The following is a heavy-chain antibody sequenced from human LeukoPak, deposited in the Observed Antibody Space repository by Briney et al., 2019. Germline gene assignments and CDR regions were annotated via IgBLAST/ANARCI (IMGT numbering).Heavy chain of an antibody. D-gene: IGHD6-13*01. CDR1: GYTFTSYD. CDR3: ARVDRSSSWYYYYYMDV. J-gene: IGHJ6*03. CDR2: MNPNSGNT. V-gene: IGHV1-8*01. Sequence: ASVKVSCKPSGYTFTSYDINWVRQATGQGLEWMGWMNPNSGNTGYAQKFQGRVTMTRNTSISTAYMELSSLRSEDTTVYYCARVDRSSSWYYYYYMDVWGKGTTVTVSS.